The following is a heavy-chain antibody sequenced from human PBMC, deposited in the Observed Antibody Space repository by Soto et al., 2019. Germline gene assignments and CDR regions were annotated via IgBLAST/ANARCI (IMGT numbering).Heavy chain of an antibody. CDR1: GYTFTSYD. Sequence: ASVKVSCKASGYTFTSYDINWVRQAPGQGLEWMGWINPNSGGTNYAQKFQGWVTMTRDTSISTAYMELSRLRSDDTAVYYCARDGGAYYDILTGYYNGPTYYYYGMDVWGQGTTVTVSS. J-gene: IGHJ6*02. V-gene: IGHV1-2*04. CDR3: ARDGGAYYDILTGYYNGPTYYYYGMDV. CDR2: INPNSGGT. D-gene: IGHD3-9*01.